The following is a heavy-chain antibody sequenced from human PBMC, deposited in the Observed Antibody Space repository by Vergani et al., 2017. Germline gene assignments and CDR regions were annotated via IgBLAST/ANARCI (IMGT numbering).Heavy chain of an antibody. CDR3: ARDQHYYESSGHGAFEI. CDR2: ISAYNGNT. CDR1: GYTFTSYG. V-gene: IGHV1-18*01. Sequence: QVQLVQSGAEVKKPGASVKVSCKASGYTFTSYGISWVRQAPGQGLEWMGWISAYNGNTNYAQKLQGRVTMTTDTSTSTAYMELRSLRSDDTAVYYCARDQHYYESSGHGAFEIWGRGKMVTVCS. J-gene: IGHJ3*02. D-gene: IGHD3-22*01.